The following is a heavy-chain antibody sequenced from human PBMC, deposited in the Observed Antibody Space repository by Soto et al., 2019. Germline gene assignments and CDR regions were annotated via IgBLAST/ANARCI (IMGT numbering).Heavy chain of an antibody. CDR1: GLNVSGFD. CDR3: ARELTAGYMDD. Sequence: EVQLVESGGGLVQPGGSLRLSCVGSGLNVSGFDMTWVRLAPGKGPEGISSIYSGGTKFYVDSVKGRFSISRDNSKNTLYLQMDSLRAEDTAVYYCARELTAGYMDDWGKGTTVTVSS. CDR2: IYSGGTK. D-gene: IGHD2-21*02. J-gene: IGHJ6*03. V-gene: IGHV3-66*01.